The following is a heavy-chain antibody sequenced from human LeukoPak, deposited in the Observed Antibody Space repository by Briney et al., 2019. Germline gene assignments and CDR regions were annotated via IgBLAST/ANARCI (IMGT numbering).Heavy chain of an antibody. D-gene: IGHD2-2*01. Sequence: GGSLRLSCAPSGFTFSSYSMNWVRQAPGKGLEWVSYISSSGGTIYYADSVRGRFTLSRDNAKSSLLLQMSSLRAEDTAVYFCARTHCSSASCYLPPFDYWGQGTLVTVSS. CDR2: ISSSGGTI. CDR1: GFTFSSYS. CDR3: ARTHCSSASCYLPPFDY. J-gene: IGHJ4*02. V-gene: IGHV3-48*04.